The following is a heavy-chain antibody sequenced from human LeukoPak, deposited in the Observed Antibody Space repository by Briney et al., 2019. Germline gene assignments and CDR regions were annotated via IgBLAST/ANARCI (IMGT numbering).Heavy chain of an antibody. D-gene: IGHD3-10*01. CDR3: AKDSITIVRGVMRPNFDY. CDR1: GFTFSSYA. V-gene: IGHV3-23*01. J-gene: IGHJ4*02. Sequence: GGSLRLSCAASGFTFSSYAMSWVRQAPGKGLDWVSAISGSGGSTYYADSVKGRFTISRDNSKNTLYLQMNSLRAEDTAVYYCAKDSITIVRGVMRPNFDYWGQGTLVTVSS. CDR2: ISGSGGST.